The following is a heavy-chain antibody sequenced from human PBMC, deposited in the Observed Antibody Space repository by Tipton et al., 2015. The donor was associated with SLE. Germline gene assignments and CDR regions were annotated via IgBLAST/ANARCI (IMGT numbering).Heavy chain of an antibody. D-gene: IGHD1-26*01. CDR3: ARDGDAIVGTTGAFDI. CDR1: GYSISSDYY. Sequence: TLSLTCTVSGYSISSDYYWDWIRQPPGKGLTWIGNIYHSGNTYYSPSLRSRLTISIDASKNQFSMRLTSVTAADTAVYYCARDGDAIVGTTGAFDIWGQGTMVTVSS. V-gene: IGHV4-38-2*02. J-gene: IGHJ3*02. CDR2: IYHSGNT.